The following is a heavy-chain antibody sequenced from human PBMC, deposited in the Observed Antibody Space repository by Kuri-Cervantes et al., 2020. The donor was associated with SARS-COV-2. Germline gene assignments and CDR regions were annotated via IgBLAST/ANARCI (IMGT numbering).Heavy chain of an antibody. CDR1: GDSVNSINYY. Sequence: SETLSLTCTVTGDSVNSINYYWTWIRQPPGKGLEWIGYIYYNGDTNYNPSLKSRVTISIDTSKNQLSLKLTSVTAADTAVYYCARVKTIFGVAPFDYWGQGTLVTVS. D-gene: IGHD3-3*01. J-gene: IGHJ4*02. CDR2: IYYNGDT. CDR3: ARVKTIFGVAPFDY. V-gene: IGHV4-61*01.